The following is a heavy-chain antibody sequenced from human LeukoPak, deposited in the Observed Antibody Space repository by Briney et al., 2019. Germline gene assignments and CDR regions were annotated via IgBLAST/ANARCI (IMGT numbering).Heavy chain of an antibody. CDR3: ARDKGGYPSWFDP. V-gene: IGHV1-69*05. J-gene: IGHJ5*02. CDR2: IIPIFGTA. D-gene: IGHD3-22*01. CDR1: GGTFSSYA. Sequence: SVTVSCKASGGTFSSYAISWVRQAPGQRLEWMGGIIPIFGTANYAQKFQGRVTITTDESTSTAYMELSSLRSEDTAVYYCARDKGGYPSWFDPWGQGTLVTVSS.